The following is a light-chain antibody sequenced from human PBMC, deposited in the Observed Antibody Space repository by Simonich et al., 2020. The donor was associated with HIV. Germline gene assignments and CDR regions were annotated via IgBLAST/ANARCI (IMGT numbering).Light chain of an antibody. Sequence: IQMTQSPSSLSASVGNRVTITCRASQSFSSYLNWYQQKPGKAPKLLIYDASNLDSGVPSRFSGSGSGTDFTLTISSLQPEDFATYYCLQFNSFPYTFGLGTKLEIK. CDR2: DAS. CDR1: QSFSSY. CDR3: LQFNSFPYT. J-gene: IGKJ2*01. V-gene: IGKV1-13*02.